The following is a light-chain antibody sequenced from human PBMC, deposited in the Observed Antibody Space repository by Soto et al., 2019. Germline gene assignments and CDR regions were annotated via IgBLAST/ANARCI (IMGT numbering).Light chain of an antibody. Sequence: QSALTQPPSASGSPGQSVTISCTGTSSDVGSYNYVSWYQQQHPGKAPKLMIYEVSKRPSGVPDRFSGSKSGNTASLTVSGLQAEDEADYYCSSYTGSNDLVVFGGGTKLTVL. CDR3: SSYTGSNDLVV. J-gene: IGLJ2*01. CDR2: EVS. V-gene: IGLV2-8*01. CDR1: SSDVGSYNY.